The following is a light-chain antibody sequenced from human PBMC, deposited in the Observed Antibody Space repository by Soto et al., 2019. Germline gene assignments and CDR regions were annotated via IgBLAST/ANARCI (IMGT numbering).Light chain of an antibody. CDR3: MQGTRGEP. J-gene: IGKJ1*01. Sequence: DVVMTQSPLSLPVTLGQPASISCRSSQSLVYSDGNTYLNWFQQRPGQSPRRLIYKVSNRDSGVPDRFSGSGSGTDFTLKISRVEADDVGVYYCMQGTRGEPFGQGTKVEIK. CDR2: KVS. CDR1: QSLVYSDGNTY. V-gene: IGKV2-30*01.